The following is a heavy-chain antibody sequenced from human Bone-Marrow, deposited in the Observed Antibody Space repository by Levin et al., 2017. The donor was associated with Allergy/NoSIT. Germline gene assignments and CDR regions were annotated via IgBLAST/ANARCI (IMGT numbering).Heavy chain of an antibody. CDR3: ARVGGASWFDP. J-gene: IGHJ5*02. V-gene: IGHV1-8*01. CDR2: MNFNSGNT. Sequence: ASVKVSCKASGYTFNSYDINWVRQAPGQGLEWMGWMNFNSGNTGYAQKFQGRVTMTRDTSTRTAYLEVSSLRSEDTGIYYCARVGGASWFDPWGQGTLVTVSS. D-gene: IGHD4-23*01. CDR1: GYTFNSYD.